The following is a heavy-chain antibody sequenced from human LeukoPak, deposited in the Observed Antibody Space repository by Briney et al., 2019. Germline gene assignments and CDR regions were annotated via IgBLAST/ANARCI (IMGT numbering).Heavy chain of an antibody. CDR1: GFTFSSYW. V-gene: IGHV3-74*01. D-gene: IGHD1-7*01. J-gene: IGHJ4*02. CDR2: MNSDGRIT. Sequence: PGGSLRLSCAASGFTFSSYWMHWVRQVPGKGLVWVSRMNSDGRITTYADSVKGRFTISRDNAKNTLYLHMNSLRAEDTAVYYCAREIYQPGNYGLDFWGQGALVTVSS. CDR3: AREIYQPGNYGLDF.